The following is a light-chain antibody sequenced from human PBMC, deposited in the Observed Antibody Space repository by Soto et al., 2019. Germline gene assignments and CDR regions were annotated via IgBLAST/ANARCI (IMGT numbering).Light chain of an antibody. CDR2: DAS. Sequence: DIQMTHSPSTLSASVGDRVIITCRASQSISSWLAWYQQKPGKAPKLLIYDASSLESGVPSRFSGSGSGTEFTLTISSLQPDDFATYYCQQYNSYSRTFGQGTKVDI. V-gene: IGKV1-5*01. CDR1: QSISSW. CDR3: QQYNSYSRT. J-gene: IGKJ1*01.